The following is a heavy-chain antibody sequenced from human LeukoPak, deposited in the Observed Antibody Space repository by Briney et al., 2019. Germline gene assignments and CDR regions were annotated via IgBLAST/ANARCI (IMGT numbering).Heavy chain of an antibody. CDR1: GFTFSSYN. D-gene: IGHD3-10*01. V-gene: IGHV3-48*01. CDR3: ARDRVIVVRGVIITSPSAFDY. CDR2: ISSSSSTI. Sequence: GGSLRLSCAASGFTFSSYNMNWVRQAPGKGLEWVSYISSSSSTIYYADSVRGRFTISRDNARNSLDLQMNSLRVEDTAVYYCARDRVIVVRGVIITSPSAFDYWGQGIMVTVSS. J-gene: IGHJ4*02.